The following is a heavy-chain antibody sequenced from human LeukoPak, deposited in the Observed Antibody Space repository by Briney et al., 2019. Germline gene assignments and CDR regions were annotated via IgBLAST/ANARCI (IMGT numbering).Heavy chain of an antibody. J-gene: IGHJ6*02. D-gene: IGHD3-3*01. CDR3: ARYMVEDDFWSGYLYYYYYGMDV. CDR2: MNPNSGNT. CDR1: GYTFTGYD. V-gene: IGHV1-8*01. Sequence: GASVKVSCKASGYTFTGYDINWVRQATGQGLEWMGWMNPNSGNTGYAQKFQGRVTMTRNTSISTAYMELSSLRSEDTAVYYCARYMVEDDFWSGYLYYYYYGMDVWGQGTTVTVSS.